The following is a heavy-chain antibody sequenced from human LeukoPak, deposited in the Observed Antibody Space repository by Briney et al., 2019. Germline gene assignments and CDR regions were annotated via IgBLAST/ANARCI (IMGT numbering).Heavy chain of an antibody. V-gene: IGHV1-3*03. CDR3: ARVERFWSGYGYYYYYMDV. CDR2: INAGNGNT. J-gene: IGHJ6*03. Sequence: ASVKVSCKASGYTFTSYAMHWVRQAPGQRLEWMGWINAGNGNTKYSQAFQGRVTITRDTSASTAYMDLSSLRSEDMAVYYCARVERFWSGYGYYYYYMDVWGKGTTVTVSS. CDR1: GYTFTSYA. D-gene: IGHD3-3*01.